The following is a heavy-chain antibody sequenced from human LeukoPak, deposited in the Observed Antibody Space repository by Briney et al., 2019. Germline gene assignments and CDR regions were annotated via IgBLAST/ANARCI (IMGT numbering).Heavy chain of an antibody. CDR1: GYTFTNYA. V-gene: IGHV1-69*13. J-gene: IGHJ6*02. CDR3: ARVALGRRWLQTSYYYGMDV. Sequence: SVKVSCKASGYTFTNYAMNWVRQAPGQGLEWMGGIIPIFGTANYAQKFQGRVTITADESTSTAYMELSSLRSEDTAVYYCARVALGRRWLQTSYYYGMDVWGQGTTVTVSS. CDR2: IIPIFGTA. D-gene: IGHD5-24*01.